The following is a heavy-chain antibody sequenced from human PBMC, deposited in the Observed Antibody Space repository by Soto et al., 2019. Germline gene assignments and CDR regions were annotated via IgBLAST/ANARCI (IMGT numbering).Heavy chain of an antibody. V-gene: IGHV3-66*01. J-gene: IGHJ4*02. CDR1: GFSVSDNF. Sequence: PGGSLRLSCAVSGFSVSDNFMTWVRQAPGKGLEWVSVIYSGGDTYYAGSVKARFTISRDNSKNTLYLQMNSLRVEDTAIYYCTRGISGHFPNTLDYWGQGTLVTVSS. D-gene: IGHD7-27*01. CDR3: TRGISGHFPNTLDY. CDR2: IYSGGDT.